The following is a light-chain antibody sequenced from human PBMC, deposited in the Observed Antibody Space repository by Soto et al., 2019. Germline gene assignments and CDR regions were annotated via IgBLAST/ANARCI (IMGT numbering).Light chain of an antibody. J-gene: IGKJ4*01. V-gene: IGKV1-5*03. CDR1: QDIGTW. CDR3: QQYNDYPLT. CDR2: QSS. Sequence: DIQMTQSPSSVSASIGDRVIITCRASQDIGTWLAWYQQKPGKAPELLIYQSSDLQSGVPSRFSGSGSATEFSLTINGLQPDDFATYYCQQYNDYPLTFGGGTKVEIK.